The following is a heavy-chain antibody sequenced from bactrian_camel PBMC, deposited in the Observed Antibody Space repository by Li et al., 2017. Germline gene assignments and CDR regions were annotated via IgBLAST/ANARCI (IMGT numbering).Heavy chain of an antibody. CDR3: AGEGLMVAGICGGPEGTDFGY. Sequence: HVQLVESGGGSVQAGGSLKLACAASGYTASTNCMGWFRQEPGKKREGVAFIYPGNGRTYYADSVKGRFTISQDNAKNTFYLQMNSLKPEDTAMYYCAGEGLMVAGICGGPEGTDFGYWGQGPRSPSP. D-gene: IGHD6*01. CDR1: GYTASTNC. CDR2: IYPGNGRT. V-gene: IGHV3S54*01. J-gene: IGHJ6*01.